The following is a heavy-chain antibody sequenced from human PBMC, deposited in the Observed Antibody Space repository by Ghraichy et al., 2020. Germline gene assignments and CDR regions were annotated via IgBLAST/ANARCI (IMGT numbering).Heavy chain of an antibody. V-gene: IGHV3-7*04. CDR2: IKPDGSQK. CDR1: GFSFSNSW. D-gene: IGHD6-13*01. Sequence: ESLNISCAASGFSFSNSWMSWVRQAPGRGLEWVANIKPDGSQKYYVDSVKGRITISRDNAKNSLFLQMNSLRAEDTAVYYCARDRSSSWYPYLDYWGLGTPVTVST. J-gene: IGHJ4*02. CDR3: ARDRSSSWYPYLDY.